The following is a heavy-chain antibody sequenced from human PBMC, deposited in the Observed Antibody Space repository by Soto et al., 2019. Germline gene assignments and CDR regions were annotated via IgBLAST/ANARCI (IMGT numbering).Heavy chain of an antibody. D-gene: IGHD3-10*01. CDR1: GFISSSYS. J-gene: IGHJ6*02. V-gene: IGHV3-48*02. Sequence: PGGSLRLSWAASGFISSSYSMNWVRQAPGKGLEWGSHITCADGIYYADSLKGRFTISRDNDKNSLSLQLNSLRDEDTGVYYCARDKGASGYGMDVWGQGTTVTVSS. CDR3: ARDKGASGYGMDV. CDR2: ITCADGI.